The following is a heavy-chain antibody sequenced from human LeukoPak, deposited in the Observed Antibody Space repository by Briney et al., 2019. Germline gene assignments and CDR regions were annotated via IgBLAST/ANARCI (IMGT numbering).Heavy chain of an antibody. Sequence: PSETLSLTCTVSGGSISNSNYYWGWIRQPPGKGLEWIGNIFYSGSTYYNPSLKSRVTIFVDTSKNQFSLKLSSVTAAVTAVYYCARHPLGRGWFNYYFDSWGQGTLVTVSS. J-gene: IGHJ4*02. V-gene: IGHV4-39*01. CDR2: IFYSGST. CDR1: GGSISNSNYY. CDR3: ARHPLGRGWFNYYFDS. D-gene: IGHD6-19*01.